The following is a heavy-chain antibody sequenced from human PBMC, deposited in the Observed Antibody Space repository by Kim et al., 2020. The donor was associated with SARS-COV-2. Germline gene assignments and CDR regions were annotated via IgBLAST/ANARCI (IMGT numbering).Heavy chain of an antibody. V-gene: IGHV4-4*09. CDR3: ARIRGSRGNNWFDP. J-gene: IGHJ5*02. Sequence: NPSLKSRVTISVDTSKNQFSLKLSSVTAAETAVYYCARIRGSRGNNWFDPLGQGTLVTVSS. D-gene: IGHD6-13*01.